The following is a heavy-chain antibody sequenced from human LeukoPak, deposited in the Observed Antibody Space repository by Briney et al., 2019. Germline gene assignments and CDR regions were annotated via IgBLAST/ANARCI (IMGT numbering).Heavy chain of an antibody. CDR3: ARDLFRRRNGVVEGYFDY. J-gene: IGHJ4*02. CDR2: ISYDGSNK. D-gene: IGHD2-8*01. CDR1: GFNFSSYA. Sequence: GGSLRLSCAASGFNFSSYAMHWVRQAPGKGLEWVAVISYDGSNKYYADSVKGRFTISRDNSKNTLYLQMNSLRAEDTAVYYCARDLFRRRNGVVEGYFDYWGQGTLVTVSS. V-gene: IGHV3-30-3*01.